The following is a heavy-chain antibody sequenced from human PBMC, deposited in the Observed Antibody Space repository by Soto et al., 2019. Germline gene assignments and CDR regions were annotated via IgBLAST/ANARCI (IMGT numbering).Heavy chain of an antibody. CDR1: GDSISSGGYY. J-gene: IGHJ4*02. Sequence: SETLSLTCTVSGDSISSGGYYWSWIRQHPEKGLEWIGYIYYSGSTSYNPSLKSRLTISVDTSKNQFSLELSSVTAADTAVYYCARGPITPTQRAFDYWGQGTLVTVS. V-gene: IGHV4-31*03. D-gene: IGHD3-10*01. CDR2: IYYSGST. CDR3: ARGPITPTQRAFDY.